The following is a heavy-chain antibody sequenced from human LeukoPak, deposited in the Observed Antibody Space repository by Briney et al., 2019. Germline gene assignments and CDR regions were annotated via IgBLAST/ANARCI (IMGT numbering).Heavy chain of an antibody. CDR1: GFTFSGFG. D-gene: IGHD1-20*01. J-gene: IGHJ4*02. CDR3: ARDNFGFDY. V-gene: IGHV3-33*08. Sequence: PGGSLRLSCAASGFTFSGFGMHWVRQAPGKGPEWVAVLWSDGSNKYYADSVKGRFTTSRDNSKNTLYLQMNSLRAEDTAVFYCARDNFGFDYWGQGTLVTVSS. CDR2: LWSDGSNK.